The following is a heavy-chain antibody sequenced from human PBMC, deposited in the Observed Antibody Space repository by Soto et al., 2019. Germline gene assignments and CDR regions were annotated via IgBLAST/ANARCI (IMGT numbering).Heavy chain of an antibody. CDR2: INHSGST. CDR1: GGSFSGYY. CDR3: ARTRGYDFWSGKNYFDY. D-gene: IGHD3-3*01. Sequence: QVQLQQWGAGLLKPSETLSLTCAVYGGSFSGYYWSWIRQPPGKGLEWIGEINHSGSTNYNPSLKSRVTISVDTSKNQFSLKLSSVTAADTAVYYRARTRGYDFWSGKNYFDYWGQGTLVTVSS. J-gene: IGHJ4*02. V-gene: IGHV4-34*01.